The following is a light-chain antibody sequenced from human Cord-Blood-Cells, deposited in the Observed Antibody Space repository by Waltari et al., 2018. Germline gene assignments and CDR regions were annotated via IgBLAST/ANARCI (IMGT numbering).Light chain of an antibody. J-gene: IGLJ2*01. V-gene: IGLV3-10*01. Sequence: SYELTQRPSVSVSPGQTARITCSGDALPKTYAYWYQQKSGQAPVLVIYEDSKRPPGIPERFSGSSSGTMATLTISGAQVEDEADYYCYSTDSSGTVFGGGTKLTVL. CDR1: ALPKTY. CDR2: EDS. CDR3: YSTDSSGTV.